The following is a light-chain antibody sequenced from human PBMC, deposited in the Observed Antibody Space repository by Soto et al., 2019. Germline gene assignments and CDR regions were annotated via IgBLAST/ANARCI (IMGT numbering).Light chain of an antibody. CDR3: SSYTSASALAI. V-gene: IGLV2-14*01. CDR1: KFDIGRYNY. J-gene: IGLJ2*01. Sequence: QPVLTQPASVSGSPGQTITISCAGTKFDIGRYNYVSWYRQHPGEAPKLIIFEVNNRPSGISNRFSGSKSGNTASLTISGLQVEDEAHYFCSSYTSASALAIFGGGTKLTV. CDR2: EVN.